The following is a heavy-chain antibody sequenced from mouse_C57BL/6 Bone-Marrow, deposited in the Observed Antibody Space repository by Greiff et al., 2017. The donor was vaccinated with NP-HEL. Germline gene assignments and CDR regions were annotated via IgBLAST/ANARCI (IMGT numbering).Heavy chain of an antibody. CDR3: AGYGYDGYYYAMEY. CDR2: IWSGGST. CDR1: GFSLTSYG. Sequence: VQGVESGPGLVQPSQSLSITCTVSGFSLTSYGVHWVRQSPGKGLEWLGVIWSGGSTDYNAAFISRLSISKDNSKSQVFFKMNSLQADDTAIYYCAGYGYDGYYYAMEYWGQGTSVTVSS. J-gene: IGHJ4*01. D-gene: IGHD2-2*01. V-gene: IGHV2-2*01.